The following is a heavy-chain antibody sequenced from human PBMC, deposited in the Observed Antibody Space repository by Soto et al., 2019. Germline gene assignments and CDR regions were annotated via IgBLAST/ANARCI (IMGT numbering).Heavy chain of an antibody. J-gene: IGHJ4*02. Sequence: SVKLYCKASGGAFSGYAVSCVRQTPGQGLEWMGGIIPIFGTANYAQKFQGRVTITADESTSTAYMELSSLRSEDTAVYYCAHDDYGDEGFFDYWGQGTLVTGSS. D-gene: IGHD4-17*01. V-gene: IGHV1-69*13. CDR1: GGAFSGYA. CDR2: IIPIFGTA. CDR3: AHDDYGDEGFFDY.